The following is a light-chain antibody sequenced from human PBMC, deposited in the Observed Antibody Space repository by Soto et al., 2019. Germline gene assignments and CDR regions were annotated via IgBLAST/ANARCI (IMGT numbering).Light chain of an antibody. Sequence: EIVLPQSPATLSLSPGERATLSCRASQSISSSLAWYRQKPGQAPRLLIYDASNRATGIPARFSGSGSGTDFTLTISLLETEDFAVYYCQQRSSWPSFGGGTKVESK. J-gene: IGKJ4*01. V-gene: IGKV3-11*01. CDR3: QQRSSWPS. CDR1: QSISSS. CDR2: DAS.